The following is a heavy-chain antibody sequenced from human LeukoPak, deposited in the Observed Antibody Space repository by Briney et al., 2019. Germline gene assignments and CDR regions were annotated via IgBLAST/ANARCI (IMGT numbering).Heavy chain of an antibody. CDR1: GGSISSGGYY. Sequence: SETLSLTCTVSGGSISSGGYYWSWIRQHPGKGLEWIGYIYYSGSTYYNPSLKSRVTISVDTSKNQFSLKLSSVTAADTAVNYCARQRTIFGVVPYYGMDVWGQGTTVTVSS. CDR2: IYYSGST. J-gene: IGHJ6*02. D-gene: IGHD3-3*01. V-gene: IGHV4-31*03. CDR3: ARQRTIFGVVPYYGMDV.